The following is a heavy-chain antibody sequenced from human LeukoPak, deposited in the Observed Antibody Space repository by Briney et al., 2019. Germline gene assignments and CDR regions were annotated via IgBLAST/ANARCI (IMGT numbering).Heavy chain of an antibody. CDR2: INHSGST. Sequence: SETLSLTCAVYGGSFSGYYWSWIRQPPGKGLEWIGEINHSGSTNYNPSLKSRVTISVDTSKNQFSLKLSSVTAADTAVYYCASSGYCGGDCYNWFDPWSQGTLVTVSS. CDR3: ASSGYCGGDCYNWFDP. CDR1: GGSFSGYY. J-gene: IGHJ5*02. D-gene: IGHD2-21*01. V-gene: IGHV4-34*01.